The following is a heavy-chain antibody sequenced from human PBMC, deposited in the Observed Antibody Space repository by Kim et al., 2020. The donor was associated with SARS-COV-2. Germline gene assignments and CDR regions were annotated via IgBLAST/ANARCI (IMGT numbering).Heavy chain of an antibody. J-gene: IGHJ4*02. D-gene: IGHD3-3*01. V-gene: IGHV4-34*01. CDR3: ARGLEWLIY. CDR1: GGSFSGYY. Sequence: SDTLSLTCAVYGGSFSGYYWSWIRQPPGKGLEWIGEINHSGSTNYNPSLKSRVTISVDTSKNQFSLKLSSVTAADTAVYYCARGLEWLIYWGQGTLVTVS. CDR2: INHSGST.